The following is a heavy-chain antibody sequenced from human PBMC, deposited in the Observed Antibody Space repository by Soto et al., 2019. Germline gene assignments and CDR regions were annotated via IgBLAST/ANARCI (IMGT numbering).Heavy chain of an antibody. V-gene: IGHV5-51*01. J-gene: IGHJ4*02. CDR2: IYPGDSDT. CDR1: GYIFTTYW. CDR3: ARSLPRMRGFLFDY. Sequence: PGESLKISCKGSGYIFTTYWIGGVRQMPGKGLEWMGLIYPGDSDTRYSTSFQGQVTISADKSISTAYLQWSSLKASDTAMYYCARSLPRMRGFLFDYWGQGTLVTVSS. D-gene: IGHD2-15*01.